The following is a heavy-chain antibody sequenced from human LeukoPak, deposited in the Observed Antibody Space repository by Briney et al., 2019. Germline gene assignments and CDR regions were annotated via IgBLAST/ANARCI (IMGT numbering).Heavy chain of an antibody. V-gene: IGHV1-18*01. CDR3: ARQSEQQLVFAIDY. D-gene: IGHD6-13*01. J-gene: IGHJ4*02. CDR1: GYTFTSYG. Sequence: AASVKVSCKASGYTFTSYGISWVRQAPGQGLEWMGWISAYNGNTNYAQKLQGRVTMTTDTSTSTAYMELRSLRSDDTAVYYCARQSEQQLVFAIDYWGQGTLVTVSS. CDR2: ISAYNGNT.